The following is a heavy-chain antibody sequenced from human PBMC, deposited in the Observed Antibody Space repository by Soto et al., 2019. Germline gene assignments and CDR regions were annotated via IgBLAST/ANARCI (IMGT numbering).Heavy chain of an antibody. Sequence: QVQLVQSGAEVKKPGASVKVSCKASGYTFTSYAMHWVRQAPGQRLEWMGWINAGNGNTKYSQKFQGRVTITRDTSASTAYMELSSLRSEDTAVYYCARDYYDILTGYYSDAFDIWGQGTMVTVSS. D-gene: IGHD3-9*01. CDR1: GYTFTSYA. J-gene: IGHJ3*02. CDR3: ARDYYDILTGYYSDAFDI. CDR2: INAGNGNT. V-gene: IGHV1-3*01.